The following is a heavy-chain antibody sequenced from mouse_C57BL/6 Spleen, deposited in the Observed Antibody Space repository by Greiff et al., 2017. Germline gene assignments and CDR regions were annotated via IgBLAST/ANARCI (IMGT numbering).Heavy chain of an antibody. V-gene: IGHV1-53*01. J-gene: IGHJ4*01. CDR2: INPSNGGT. Sequence: QVQLQQPGPELVKPGASVKLSCKASGYTFTSYWMHWVKQRPGQGLEWIGNINPSNGGTNYNEKFNSKATLTVDKAYSTAYMQRSSLTSEDSAVYYCAREETAQATDYAMDYWGQGTSVTVSS. CDR1: GYTFTSYW. D-gene: IGHD3-2*02. CDR3: AREETAQATDYAMDY.